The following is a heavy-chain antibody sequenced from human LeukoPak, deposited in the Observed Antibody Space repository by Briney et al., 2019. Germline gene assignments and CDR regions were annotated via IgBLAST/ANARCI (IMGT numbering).Heavy chain of an antibody. CDR1: GYTFTGYY. Sequence: GASVKVSCKASGYTFTGYYMHWVRQAPGQGLEWMGWINPNSGGTNYAQKFQGRFTMTRDTSISTAYMELSRLRSDDTAVYYCARSGSYYHYYYYMDVWGKGTTVTVSS. CDR2: INPNSGGT. D-gene: IGHD1-26*01. V-gene: IGHV1-2*02. CDR3: ARSGSYYHYYYYMDV. J-gene: IGHJ6*03.